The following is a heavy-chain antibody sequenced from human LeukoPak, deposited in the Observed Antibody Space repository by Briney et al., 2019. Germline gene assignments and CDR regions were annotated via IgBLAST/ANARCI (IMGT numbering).Heavy chain of an antibody. Sequence: SETLSLTCTVSGGSISSGGYNWSWIRRHPGKGLEWIGYIYYSGSTYYNPSLKSRVTISVDTSKNQFSLKLSSVTAADTAVYYWARKNRGARYYYYYGMDAWGQGTTVTFSS. V-gene: IGHV4-31*03. CDR1: GGSISSGGYN. CDR2: IYYSGST. D-gene: IGHD1-14*01. CDR3: ARKNRGARYYYYYGMDA. J-gene: IGHJ6*02.